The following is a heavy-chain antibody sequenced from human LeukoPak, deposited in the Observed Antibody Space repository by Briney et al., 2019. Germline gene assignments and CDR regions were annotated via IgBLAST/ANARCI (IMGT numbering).Heavy chain of an antibody. J-gene: IGHJ3*02. V-gene: IGHV1-18*01. CDR1: GYTFTSYG. Sequence: ASVKVSCKASGYTFTSYGISWVRQAPGQGLEWMGWISAYNGNTNYAQKFQGRVTMTRDTSTSTVYMELSSLRSEDTAVYYCARSQDAFDIWGQGTMVTVSS. CDR3: ARSQDAFDI. CDR2: ISAYNGNT.